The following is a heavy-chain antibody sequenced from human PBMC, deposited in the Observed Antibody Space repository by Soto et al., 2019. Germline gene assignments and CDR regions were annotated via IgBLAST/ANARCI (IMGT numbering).Heavy chain of an antibody. CDR1: GFSFSAYG. D-gene: IGHD4-17*01. V-gene: IGHV3-23*01. J-gene: IGHJ6*02. CDR2: ISGGGGTI. Sequence: EVQLLESGGALEQPGGSLTLSCAVSGFSFSAYGMSWFGQAPGKGLEWISFISGGGGTIYYADSVKGRFISSRDNSKNTLYLQMTSLSVDDTAVYYCAKDRGNGDTPNIYSYYGIEVWGQGTTVTVSS. CDR3: AKDRGNGDTPNIYSYYGIEV.